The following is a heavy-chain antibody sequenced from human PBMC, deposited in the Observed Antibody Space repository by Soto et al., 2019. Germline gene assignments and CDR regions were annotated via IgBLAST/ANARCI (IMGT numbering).Heavy chain of an antibody. J-gene: IGHJ4*02. CDR3: ASDVDIDHSGYFGY. V-gene: IGHV4-61*01. CDR1: GGSVSSGSYY. D-gene: IGHD2-15*01. Sequence: SETLSLTCTVSGGSVSSGSYYWSWIRQPPGKGLEWIGYIYYSGSTNYNPSLKSRVTISVDTSKNQFSLKLSSVTAADTAVYYCASDVDIDHSGYFGYWGQGTLVTVSS. CDR2: IYYSGST.